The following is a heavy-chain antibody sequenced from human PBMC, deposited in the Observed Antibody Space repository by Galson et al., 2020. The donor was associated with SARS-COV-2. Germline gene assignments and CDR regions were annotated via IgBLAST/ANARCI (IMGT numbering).Heavy chain of an antibody. J-gene: IGHJ4*02. V-gene: IGHV3-30*02. CDR3: AKDRPYSGYEKEAQEC. CDR2: IRYDGSNE. D-gene: IGHD5-12*01. Sequence: GGSLRLSCAASGFTFSSFGMHWVRQAPGKGLEWVAFIRYDGSNEYYADSVKGRFSISRDNFKKMLYLQMDSLRAEDTAVYYCAKDRPYSGYEKEAQECWGQGTLVSVSS. CDR1: GFTFSSFG.